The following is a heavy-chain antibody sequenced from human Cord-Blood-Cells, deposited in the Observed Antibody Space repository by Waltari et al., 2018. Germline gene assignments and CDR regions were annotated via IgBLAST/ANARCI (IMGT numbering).Heavy chain of an antibody. CDR3: ARVRFDFWSGYYLNWFDP. CDR2: IIPSLGIA. Sequence: QVQLVQSGAEVKKPGSSVKVSCKASGGTFSSYAISWVRQAPGQGLEWMGRIIPSLGIANYAQKFQGRVTSTAEKSTSTAYMELSSLRSEDTAVYYCARVRFDFWSGYYLNWFDPWGQGTLVTVSS. D-gene: IGHD3-3*01. CDR1: GGTFSSYA. V-gene: IGHV1-69*09. J-gene: IGHJ5*02.